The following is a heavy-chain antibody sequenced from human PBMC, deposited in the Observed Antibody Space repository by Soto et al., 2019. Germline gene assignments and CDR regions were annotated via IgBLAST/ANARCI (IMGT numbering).Heavy chain of an antibody. CDR1: GFIFSTYS. V-gene: IGHV3-23*01. CDR2: ISGSGDKT. D-gene: IGHD3-16*02. Sequence: GGSLRLSYAASGFIFSTYSITWVRQAPGTGLEWVSIISGSGDKTYYADSVKGRFTISRDNSRNTVYLLMNSLRAEDTAVYYCAKYRPGGSNYNGMDVWGQGTTVTVSS. J-gene: IGHJ6*02. CDR3: AKYRPGGSNYNGMDV.